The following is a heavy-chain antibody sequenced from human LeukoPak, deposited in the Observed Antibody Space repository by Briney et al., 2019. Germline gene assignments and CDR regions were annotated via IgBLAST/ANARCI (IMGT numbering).Heavy chain of an antibody. J-gene: IGHJ4*02. V-gene: IGHV4-39*06. D-gene: IGHD1-26*01. CDR3: ATRGSYWALNDDY. CDR2: IYYSGST. Sequence: SETLSLTCTVSGGSVSISSYYWGWIRQPPGKGLEWIANIYYSGSTYYNPSLKNRVTISISTSKNQFPLKLTSVTAADTAVYYCATRGSYWALNDDYWGQGTLVTVSS. CDR1: GGSVSISSYY.